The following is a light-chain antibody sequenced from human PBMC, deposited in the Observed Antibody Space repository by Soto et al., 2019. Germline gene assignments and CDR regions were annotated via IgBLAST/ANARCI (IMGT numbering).Light chain of an antibody. CDR3: QQYNNWPLT. V-gene: IGKV3-15*01. CDR2: GAS. CDR1: QSVSSN. J-gene: IGKJ3*01. Sequence: EIVMTQSPATLSVSPGERATLSCRASQSVSSNVAWYQQKPGQAPRLLIYGASTRATGTPARFSGSGSGTEFTLTISSLQSEDFAVYYCQQYNNWPLTFGPGTKVDIK.